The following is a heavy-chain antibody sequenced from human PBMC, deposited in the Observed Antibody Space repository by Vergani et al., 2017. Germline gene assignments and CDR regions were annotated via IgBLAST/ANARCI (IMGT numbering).Heavy chain of an antibody. CDR1: GFTFSSYW. Sequence: VQLVESGGGVVQPGRSLRLSCAASGFTFSSYWMSWVRQAPGKGLEWVANIKQDGSEKYYVDSVKGRFTISRDNAKNSLYLQMNSLRAEDTAVYYCAREPGAACFDYGGQGTLVTVSS. CDR2: IKQDGSEK. J-gene: IGHJ4*02. D-gene: IGHD6-13*01. CDR3: AREPGAACFDY. V-gene: IGHV3-7*01.